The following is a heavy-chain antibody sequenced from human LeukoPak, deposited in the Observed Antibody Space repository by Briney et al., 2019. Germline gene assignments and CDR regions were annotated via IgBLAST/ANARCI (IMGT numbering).Heavy chain of an antibody. J-gene: IGHJ6*03. CDR3: ARDIEYSYGYYYYYYMDV. Sequence: GGSLRLSCAASGFTFSSYAMSWVRQAPGKGLEWVSAISGSGGSTYYADSVKGRFTISRDNSKNTLYLQMNSLRAEDTAVYYCARDIEYSYGYYYYYYMDVWGKGTTVTVSS. CDR2: ISGSGGST. CDR1: GFTFSSYA. V-gene: IGHV3-23*01. D-gene: IGHD5-18*01.